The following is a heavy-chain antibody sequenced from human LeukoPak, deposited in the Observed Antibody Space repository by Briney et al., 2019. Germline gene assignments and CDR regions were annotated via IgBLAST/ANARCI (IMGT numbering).Heavy chain of an antibody. J-gene: IGHJ4*02. CDR2: IKQDGSVK. D-gene: IGHD1-26*01. CDR1: GFTFSSYW. Sequence: GGSLRLSCAASGFTFSSYWMSWVRQAPGKGLEWVANIKQDGSVKYYVDSVKGRFTISRDNTKNSLYLQMSSLRAEDTAVYYCARTSGPFDYWGQGTLVTVSS. CDR3: ARTSGPFDY. V-gene: IGHV3-7*01.